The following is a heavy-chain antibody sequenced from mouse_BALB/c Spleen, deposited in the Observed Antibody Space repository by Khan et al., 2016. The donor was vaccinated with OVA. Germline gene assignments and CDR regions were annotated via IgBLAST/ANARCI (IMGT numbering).Heavy chain of an antibody. D-gene: IGHD2-3*01. V-gene: IGHV14-1*02. CDR2: IDPENGNS. CDR3: ARDGYSPWFAY. Sequence: VRLQQSGTELVRPGALVKLSCKTSGFNIKDYYMHWVKQRPEQGLEWIEWIDPENGNSIYDPKFQGKASLTADTSSNTAYLQLSSLTSEDTAVYYCARDGYSPWFAYWGQGTLVAVSA. CDR1: GFNIKDYY. J-gene: IGHJ3*01.